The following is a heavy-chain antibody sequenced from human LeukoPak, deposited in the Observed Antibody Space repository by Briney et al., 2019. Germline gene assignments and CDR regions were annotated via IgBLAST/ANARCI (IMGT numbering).Heavy chain of an antibody. V-gene: IGHV3-7*01. D-gene: IGHD6-13*01. CDR1: GFPLRGYW. J-gene: IGHJ4*02. CDR2: IKQDAGEI. Sequence: PGGSLRLSCVASGFPLRGYWMSWVRQLPGKGLEWVANIKQDAGEIRYVDSVKGRFTISRDNAKNSVYLQMNSLRAEDTGVYYCARLGSSWDFFDFWGQGTLVTVS. CDR3: ARLGSSWDFFDF.